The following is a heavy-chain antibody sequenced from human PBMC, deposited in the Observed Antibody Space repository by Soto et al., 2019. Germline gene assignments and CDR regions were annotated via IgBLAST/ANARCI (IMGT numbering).Heavy chain of an antibody. CDR3: ARGSFPPSYDFWSGYLDY. CDR2: IWYDGSNK. D-gene: IGHD3-3*01. Sequence: GGSLRLSCAASGFTFSSYGMHWVRQAPGKGLEWVAVIWYDGSNKYYADSVKGRFTISRDNSKNTLYLQMNSLRAEDTAVYYCARGSFPPSYDFWSGYLDYWGQGT. J-gene: IGHJ4*02. V-gene: IGHV3-33*01. CDR1: GFTFSSYG.